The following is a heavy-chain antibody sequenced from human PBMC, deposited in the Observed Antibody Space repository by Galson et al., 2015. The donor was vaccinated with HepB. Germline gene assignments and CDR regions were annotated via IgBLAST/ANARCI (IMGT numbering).Heavy chain of an antibody. CDR3: AGPREYGPS. CDR1: GGTFSSST. D-gene: IGHD4/OR15-4a*01. V-gene: IGHV1-69*02. CDR2: IIPIFGIP. Sequence: SVKVSCKASGGTFSSSTINWVRQAPGRGLEWMGRIIPIFGIPIYAQKFQGRVTITADKSTSIAYMELSSLRSEDTAVYYCAGPREYGPSWGRGTLVTVSS. J-gene: IGHJ4*02.